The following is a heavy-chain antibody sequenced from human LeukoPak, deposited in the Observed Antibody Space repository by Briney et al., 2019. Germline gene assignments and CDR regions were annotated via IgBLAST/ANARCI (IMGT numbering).Heavy chain of an antibody. V-gene: IGHV3-74*01. D-gene: IGHD5-24*01. CDR1: GFTFSSYW. Sequence: PGGSLRLSCAASGFTFSSYWMHWVRQVPGQGLVWVSHIDGDGRITNYGDSVKGRFTISRDNAKNSLYLQMNSLRAEDTAIYYCTRVGYIDEGIDYWGQGTLVTVSS. CDR2: IDGDGRIT. CDR3: TRVGYIDEGIDY. J-gene: IGHJ4*02.